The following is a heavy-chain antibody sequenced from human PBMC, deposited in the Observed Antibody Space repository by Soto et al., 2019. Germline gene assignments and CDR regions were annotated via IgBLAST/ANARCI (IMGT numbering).Heavy chain of an antibody. V-gene: IGHV1-69*01. CDR3: ARGGNIVGATTTAYLT. J-gene: IGHJ5*02. D-gene: IGHD1-26*01. CDR2: IIPIFGTA. Sequence: QVQLVQSGAEVKKPGSSVKVSCKASGGTFSSYAISWVRQAPGQGLEWMGGIIPIFGTANYAQKFQGRVTITADESKSTAYMELSSLRSEDTDVYYCARGGNIVGATTTAYLTWGQGTLVTVSS. CDR1: GGTFSSYA.